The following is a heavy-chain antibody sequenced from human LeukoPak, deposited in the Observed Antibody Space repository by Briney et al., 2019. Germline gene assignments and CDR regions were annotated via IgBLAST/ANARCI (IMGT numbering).Heavy chain of an antibody. CDR1: GYTFIGYS. D-gene: IGHD4-23*01. Sequence: GASVKVSCKASGYTFIGYSISWVRQAPGHGLEWMGWITPYNGNTNYVQNFQGRVTMTTDTSTSTAYMELRSLRSDDTAVYYCAREYGGNPGLSGYWGQGTLVTVSS. CDR3: AREYGGNPGLSGY. V-gene: IGHV1-18*01. CDR2: ITPYNGNT. J-gene: IGHJ4*02.